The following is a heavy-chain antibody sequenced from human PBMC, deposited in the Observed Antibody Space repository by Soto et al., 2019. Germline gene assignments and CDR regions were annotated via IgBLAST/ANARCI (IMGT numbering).Heavy chain of an antibody. V-gene: IGHV4-39*07. CDR3: ARDSSSWGDYYYYYYMDV. CDR2: IYYSGST. D-gene: IGHD6-13*01. CDR1: GGSISSSSYY. Sequence: SETLSLTCTVSGGSISSSSYYWGWIRQPPGKGLEWIGSIYYSGSTYYNPSLKSRVTISVDTSKNQFSLKLSSVTAADTAVYYCARDSSSWGDYYYYYYMDVWGKGTTVTVSS. J-gene: IGHJ6*03.